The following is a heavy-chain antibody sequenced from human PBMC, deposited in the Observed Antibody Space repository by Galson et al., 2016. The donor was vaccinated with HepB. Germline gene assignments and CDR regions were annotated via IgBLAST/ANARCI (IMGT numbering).Heavy chain of an antibody. Sequence: SVKVSCKASGYGFTIYDINWVRQATGQGLEWMGWMNPASGDTGYAQKFPGRVTMTRDTSTSTVYMELISLRSEDTAVYYCARELDHSFYFDYWGQGTLLTVSS. CDR3: ARELDHSFYFDY. CDR2: MNPASGDT. D-gene: IGHD1-14*01. CDR1: GYGFTIYD. V-gene: IGHV1-8*01. J-gene: IGHJ4*02.